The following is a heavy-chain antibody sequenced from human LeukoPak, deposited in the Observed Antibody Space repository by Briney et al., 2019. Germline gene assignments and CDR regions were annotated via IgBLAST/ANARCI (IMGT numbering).Heavy chain of an antibody. V-gene: IGHV4-34*01. CDR1: VGSFSDYY. Sequence: SETLSLTCAVYVGSFSDYYWSWIRQPPGKGLEWIGEINHSGDTKYNPSLKSRVTISVDTSKNQFSLKVSSVTAADTAVYYCARIQLWPLHYFDYWGQGTLVTVSS. J-gene: IGHJ4*02. CDR3: ARIQLWPLHYFDY. CDR2: INHSGDT. D-gene: IGHD5-18*01.